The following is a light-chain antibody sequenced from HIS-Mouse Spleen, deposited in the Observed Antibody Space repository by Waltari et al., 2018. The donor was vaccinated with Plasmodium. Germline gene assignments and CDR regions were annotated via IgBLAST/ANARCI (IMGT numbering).Light chain of an antibody. V-gene: IGLV1-40*01. CDR1: SSNTGAGYD. Sequence: QSVLTQPPSVSGAPGQRVTIPCTGSSSNTGAGYDVPWYPQLPGTAPKLLIYGNSNRPSGVPDRFSGSKSGTSASLAITGLQAEDEADYYCQSYDSSLSGSRVFGGGTKLTVL. CDR2: GNS. J-gene: IGLJ2*01. CDR3: QSYDSSLSGSRV.